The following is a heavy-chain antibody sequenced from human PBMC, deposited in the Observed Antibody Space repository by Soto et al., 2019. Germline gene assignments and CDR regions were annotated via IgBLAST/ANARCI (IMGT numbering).Heavy chain of an antibody. Sequence: SETLSLTCTVSGGSISSGDYYWSWIRQPPGKGLEWIGYIYYSGSTYYNPSLKSRVTISVDTSKNQFSLKLSSVTAADTAVYYCARHVSTVAAAFDYWGQGTLVTVSS. V-gene: IGHV4-30-4*01. CDR2: IYYSGST. CDR3: ARHVSTVAAAFDY. D-gene: IGHD6-19*01. J-gene: IGHJ4*02. CDR1: GGSISSGDYY.